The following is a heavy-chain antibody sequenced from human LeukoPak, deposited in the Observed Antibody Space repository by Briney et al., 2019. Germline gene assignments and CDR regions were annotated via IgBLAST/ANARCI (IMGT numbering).Heavy chain of an antibody. CDR2: ISSSGSTI. CDR3: AKDTQPYGLLWFGDRGKAFDI. V-gene: IGHV3-48*03. CDR1: GFTFSSYE. D-gene: IGHD3-10*01. Sequence: GGSLRLSCAASGFTFSSYEMNWVRQAPGKGLEWVSYISSSGSTIYYADSVKGRFTISRDNAKNSLYLQMDSLRAEDTALYYCAKDTQPYGLLWFGDRGKAFDIWGQGTMVAVSS. J-gene: IGHJ3*02.